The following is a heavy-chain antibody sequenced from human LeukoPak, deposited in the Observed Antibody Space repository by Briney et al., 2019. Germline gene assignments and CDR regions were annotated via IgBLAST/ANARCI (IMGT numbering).Heavy chain of an antibody. V-gene: IGHV3-7*01. Sequence: GGSLRLSCAASGFTLSRSWMSWVRQAPGKGLEWVANINQDGSEKYYVDSVKGRFTISKDNAKNSLYLQMNSLRAEDTAVYYCARDESWGQGTLVTVSS. CDR1: GFTLSRSW. CDR2: INQDGSEK. J-gene: IGHJ4*02. CDR3: ARDES.